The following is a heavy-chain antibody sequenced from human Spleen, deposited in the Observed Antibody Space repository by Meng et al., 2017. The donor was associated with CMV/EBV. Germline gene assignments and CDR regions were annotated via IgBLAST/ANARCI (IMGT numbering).Heavy chain of an antibody. Sequence: GGSLRLSCKGSGYTFTDYYIHWVRQAPGQGLEWMGWISPISGGTFYAQKFQGRVTMSRDTSISTAYMDLSSLRSDDTALYYCARGRACTSTICSPRWFDPWGQGTLVTVSS. CDR1: GYTFTDYY. CDR2: ISPISGGT. V-gene: IGHV1-2*02. CDR3: ARGRACTSTICSPRWFDP. D-gene: IGHD2-2*01. J-gene: IGHJ5*02.